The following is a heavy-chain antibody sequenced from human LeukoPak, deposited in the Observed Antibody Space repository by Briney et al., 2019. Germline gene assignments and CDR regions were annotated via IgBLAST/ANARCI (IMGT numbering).Heavy chain of an antibody. J-gene: IGHJ4*02. D-gene: IGHD6-6*01. CDR1: GFTFSSYS. CDR2: ISSSSSYI. CDR3: ARDLWEQLAPVDY. Sequence: GGSLRLSCAASGFTFSSYSMNWVRQAPGKGLEWVSSISSSSSYIYYADSVKGRFTISRDNAKNSLYLQMNSLRAEDTAVYYCARDLWEQLAPVDYWGQGTLVTVSS. V-gene: IGHV3-21*01.